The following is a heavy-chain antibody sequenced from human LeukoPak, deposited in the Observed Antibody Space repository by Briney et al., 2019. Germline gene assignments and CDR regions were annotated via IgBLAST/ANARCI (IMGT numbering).Heavy chain of an antibody. CDR1: GYTFTGYY. CDR3: ARLYSNSAFGSGYFAL. Sequence: ASVKVSCKACGYTFTGYYMHWVRQAPGQGLEGVGWINPNRGCTNYAQKLQGRVTMTRDTSISTAYMELSRLRSDATAVYYCARLYSNSAFGSGYFALWGRRPLVTVSS. J-gene: IGHJ2*01. V-gene: IGHV1-2*02. CDR2: INPNRGCT. D-gene: IGHD4-11*01.